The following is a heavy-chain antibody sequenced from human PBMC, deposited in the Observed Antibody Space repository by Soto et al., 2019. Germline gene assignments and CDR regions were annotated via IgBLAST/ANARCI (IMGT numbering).Heavy chain of an antibody. J-gene: IGHJ6*02. CDR1: GFTFSSYG. CDR2: ISYDGSNK. D-gene: IGHD3-3*01. Sequence: GGSLRLSCAASGFTFSSYGMHWVRQAPGKGLEWVAVISYDGSNKYYADSVKGRFTISRDNSKNTLYLQMNSLRAEDTAVYYCATTSPQYYDFWSGYWSSTPAYYYYGMDVWGQGTTVTVSS. V-gene: IGHV3-30*03. CDR3: ATTSPQYYDFWSGYWSSTPAYYYYGMDV.